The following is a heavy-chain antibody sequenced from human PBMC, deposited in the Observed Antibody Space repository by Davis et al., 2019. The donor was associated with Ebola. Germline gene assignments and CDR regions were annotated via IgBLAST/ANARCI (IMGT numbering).Heavy chain of an antibody. CDR2: ISSSSSYI. V-gene: IGHV3-21*01. CDR3: ERSTSTTTPARDHYGMDD. Sequence: GESLKIPCAASGFTFSSYSMNWVRQAPGKGLEGVSSISSSSSYIYYADSVKGRFTISSDNAKNSLYLQMNSLRAEDTAVYYLERSTSTTTPARDHYGMDDWGQGTTVTVSS. D-gene: IGHD2-2*01. CDR1: GFTFSSYS. J-gene: IGHJ6*02.